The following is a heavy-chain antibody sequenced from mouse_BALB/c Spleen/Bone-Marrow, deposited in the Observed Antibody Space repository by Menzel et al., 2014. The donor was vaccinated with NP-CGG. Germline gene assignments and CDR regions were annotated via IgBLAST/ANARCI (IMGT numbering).Heavy chain of an antibody. V-gene: IGHV1-54*01. J-gene: IGHJ2*01. CDR1: GYAFTNYL. CDR3: ARELLYGNYSDY. D-gene: IGHD2-1*01. CDR2: INPGSGGT. Sequence: VQLQQSGAELVRPGTSVKVSCKASGYAFTNYLIEWVKQRPGQGLEWIGVINPGSGGTNYNEKFKGKATLTADKSSSTANMQLSSLTSDDSAVYFCARELLYGNYSDYWGQGTTLTVSS.